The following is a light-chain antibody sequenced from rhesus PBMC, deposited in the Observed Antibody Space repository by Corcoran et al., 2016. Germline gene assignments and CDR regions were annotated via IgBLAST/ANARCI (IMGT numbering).Light chain of an antibody. CDR3: QQHDNSPPYS. CDR2: RAS. Sequence: DIQMTQSPSSLSASVGDSVTITCRASQGISNWLSWYQQKPGKAPKLLIYRASNLETGVPSRFSGSGAGTDFTRTISSLHPEDIATYYCQQHDNSPPYSFGQGTKVEIK. V-gene: IGKV1-69*01. CDR1: QGISNW. J-gene: IGKJ2*01.